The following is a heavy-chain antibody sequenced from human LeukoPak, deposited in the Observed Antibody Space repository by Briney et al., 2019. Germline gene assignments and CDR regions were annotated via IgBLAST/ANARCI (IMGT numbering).Heavy chain of an antibody. V-gene: IGHV4-59*08. D-gene: IGHD3-22*01. J-gene: IGHJ5*02. CDR3: ARLYYDSSRYPNWYDP. CDR2: IYYSGST. Sequence: PSETLSLTCTVSGDSISSYYWSWIRQPPGKGLEWIGYIYYSGSTNYNPSLKSRVTISVDTSKNQSSLKLSSVTAADTAVYYCARLYYDSSRYPNWYDPWGQGTLVTVSS. CDR1: GDSISSYY.